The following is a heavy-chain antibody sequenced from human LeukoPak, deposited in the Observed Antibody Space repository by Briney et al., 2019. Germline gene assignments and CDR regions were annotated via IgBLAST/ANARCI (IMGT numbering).Heavy chain of an antibody. D-gene: IGHD3-22*01. V-gene: IGHV4-34*01. Sequence: SETLSLTCAVYGGSFSGYYWSWIRQPPGKGLEWIGETNHSGSTNYNPSLKSRVTISVDTSKNQFSLKLSSVTAADRAVYYCARVGYDSSGYYYFDYWGQGTLVTVSS. CDR1: GGSFSGYY. J-gene: IGHJ4*02. CDR2: TNHSGST. CDR3: ARVGYDSSGYYYFDY.